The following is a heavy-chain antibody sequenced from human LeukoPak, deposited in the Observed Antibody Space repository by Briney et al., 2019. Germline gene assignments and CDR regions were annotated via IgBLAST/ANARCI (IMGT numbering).Heavy chain of an antibody. CDR1: GGSISSGGYY. Sequence: SETLSLTCTVSGGSISSGGYYWSWIRQPPGKGLEWIGYIYHSGSTYYNPSLKSRVTISVDRSKNQFSLKLSSVTAADTAVYYCARTPGLELTQWFDPWGQGTLVTVSS. CDR2: IYHSGST. CDR3: ARTPGLELTQWFDP. V-gene: IGHV4-30-2*01. J-gene: IGHJ5*02. D-gene: IGHD1-7*01.